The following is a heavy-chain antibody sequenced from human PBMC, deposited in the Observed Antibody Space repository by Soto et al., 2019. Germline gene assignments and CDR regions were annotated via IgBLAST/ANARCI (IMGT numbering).Heavy chain of an antibody. J-gene: IGHJ2*01. CDR2: INAANGDA. CDR1: GYSFTSYT. V-gene: IGHV1-3*01. D-gene: IGHD2-15*01. Sequence: ASVKVSCKASGYSFTSYTLHWVRQAPGERLEWMGWINAANGDAKHSQNFQGRVTITRDTSATTGYMELSSLRSEDTAVYYCARGYCSGATCYSGWYLDLWGRGTLVTVS. CDR3: ARGYCSGATCYSGWYLDL.